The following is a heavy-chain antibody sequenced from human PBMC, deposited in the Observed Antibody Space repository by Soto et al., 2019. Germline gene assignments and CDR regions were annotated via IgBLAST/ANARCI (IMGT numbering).Heavy chain of an antibody. J-gene: IGHJ4*02. CDR2: IYSGGST. Sequence: EVQLVESGGGLVQPGGSLRLSCAASGLTVSNNHMSWVRQAPGRGLEWVSVIYSGGSTHNADSVKGRFTISRDNSKNTLYLQMNSLRVEDTAVYYWARDRDGLDYWGQGTLVTVSS. V-gene: IGHV3-66*01. CDR3: ARDRDGLDY. CDR1: GLTVSNNH.